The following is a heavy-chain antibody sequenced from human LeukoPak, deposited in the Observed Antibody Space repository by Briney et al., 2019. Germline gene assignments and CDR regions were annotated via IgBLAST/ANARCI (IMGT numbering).Heavy chain of an antibody. Sequence: PSETLSLTCTVSGGSISSSSYYWGWIRQPPGKGLEWIGSIYYSGSTYYNPSLKSRVTISVETAKNQFSLKLSSVTAADTALYYCARHRKRITGTTHAFDIWGQGTMVTVSS. CDR1: GGSISSSSYY. CDR3: ARHRKRITGTTHAFDI. V-gene: IGHV4-39*01. J-gene: IGHJ3*02. D-gene: IGHD1-7*01. CDR2: IYYSGST.